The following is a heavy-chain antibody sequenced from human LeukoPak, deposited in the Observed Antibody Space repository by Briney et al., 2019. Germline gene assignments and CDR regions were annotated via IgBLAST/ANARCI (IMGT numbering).Heavy chain of an antibody. D-gene: IGHD3-22*01. CDR1: GYSVSSNSST. V-gene: IGHV6-1*01. Sequence: SQTLSLTCALSGYSVSSNSSTWNWIRQSPSRGLEWLGWKCYRSKWYQLYAVSVKSPITTNPDTSKDQFSLQLNTVTPEDTAVYYCARSGRNYYGSSGYYYNWFDPWGQGTLVTVSS. J-gene: IGHJ5*02. CDR2: KCYRSKWYQ. CDR3: ARSGRNYYGSSGYYYNWFDP.